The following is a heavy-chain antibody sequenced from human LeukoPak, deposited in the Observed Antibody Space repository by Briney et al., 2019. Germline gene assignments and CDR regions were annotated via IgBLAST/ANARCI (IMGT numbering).Heavy chain of an antibody. D-gene: IGHD3-3*01. CDR1: GFTFSSYA. Sequence: GGSLRLSCAASGFTFSSYAMTWVRQAPGKGLEWVSAIGGSGGVTYYADSVRGRFTISRDNSKNTLYLQMNSLRAGDTAVYYCAKDHNDFWSGYPPNWGQGTLVTVSS. CDR2: IGGSGGVT. V-gene: IGHV3-23*01. CDR3: AKDHNDFWSGYPPN. J-gene: IGHJ4*02.